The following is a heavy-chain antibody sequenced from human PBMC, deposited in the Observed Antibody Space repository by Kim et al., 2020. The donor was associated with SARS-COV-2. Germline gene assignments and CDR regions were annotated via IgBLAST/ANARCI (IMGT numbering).Heavy chain of an antibody. V-gene: IGHV3-23*01. CDR1: GFTFSSYA. J-gene: IGHJ4*02. D-gene: IGHD3-22*01. Sequence: GGSLRLSCAASGFTFSSYAMTWVRQAPGTGLEWVSALTNSGGSTYYADSVKGRFTISRDNSKNTLYLQMDSLRADDTAVYYCAKGTGSSGYYLDYWGQGTLVTVSS. CDR2: LTNSGGST. CDR3: AKGTGSSGYYLDY.